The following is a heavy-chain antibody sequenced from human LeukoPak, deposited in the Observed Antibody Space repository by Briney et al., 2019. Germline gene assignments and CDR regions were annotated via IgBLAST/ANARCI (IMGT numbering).Heavy chain of an antibody. J-gene: IGHJ3*02. CDR2: INPSGGST. Sequence: GASVKVSCKASGYTFTSYYMHWVRQAPGQGLEWMGIINPSGGSTSSAQKFQGRVTMTRDTSTSAVYMELSSLRSEDTAVYYCARASGPSGALDIWGQGTMVTVSS. V-gene: IGHV1-46*01. D-gene: IGHD3-3*01. CDR1: GYTFTSYY. CDR3: ARASGPSGALDI.